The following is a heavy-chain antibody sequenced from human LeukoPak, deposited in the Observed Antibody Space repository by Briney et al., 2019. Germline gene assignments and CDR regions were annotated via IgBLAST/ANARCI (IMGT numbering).Heavy chain of an antibody. CDR1: GFTFGDYA. Sequence: GGSLRLSCTASGFTFGDYAMSWFRQAPGKGLEWVSGINNSGGNTYYADSVKGRFTVSRDNSKNTLYLQMNSLRAEDTAVYYCAKDSLGYCSSTSCRGYYYYYYYMDAWGKGTTVTVSS. V-gene: IGHV3-23*01. J-gene: IGHJ6*03. CDR2: INNSGGNT. D-gene: IGHD2-2*01. CDR3: AKDSLGYCSSTSCRGYYYYYYYMDA.